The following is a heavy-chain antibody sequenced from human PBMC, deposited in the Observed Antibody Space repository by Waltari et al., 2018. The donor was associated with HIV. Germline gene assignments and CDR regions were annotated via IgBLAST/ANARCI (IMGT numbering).Heavy chain of an antibody. V-gene: IGHV4-4*02. D-gene: IGHD3-22*01. CDR1: GGSLTSSNW. J-gene: IGHJ6*02. Sequence: QVQLQESGPGLVKPSGTLSLTCAVSGGSLTSSNWWSWVRQPPGKGLEWIGEIYPSGATNYHPCPRGRVMISLDKSKNQFSLKLCSVTAADTALYYCAGSRSSGSSVYYGMDVWGQGTTVTVSS. CDR3: AGSRSSGSSVYYGMDV. CDR2: IYPSGAT.